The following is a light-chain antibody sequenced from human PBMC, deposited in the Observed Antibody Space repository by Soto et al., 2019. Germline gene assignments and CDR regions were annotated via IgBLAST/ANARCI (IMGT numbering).Light chain of an antibody. CDR1: QSVSSNY. CDR3: YQYGSTDI. V-gene: IGKV3-20*01. Sequence: EIVLTQSPGTLSLSPGERATLSCRTSQSVSSNYLAWYQQKPGQAPRLLIYGASNRATGIPGIFSCSGSGTDFTCTINRLEPEDFAVYHCYQYGSTDIFRHGTKLESK. J-gene: IGKJ2*01. CDR2: GAS.